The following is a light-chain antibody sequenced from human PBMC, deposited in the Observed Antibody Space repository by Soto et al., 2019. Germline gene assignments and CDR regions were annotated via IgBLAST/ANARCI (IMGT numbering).Light chain of an antibody. CDR3: QQYHTYSYT. CDR2: DAS. Sequence: DNQVSQSPSTLSSSVGDKITITCRASQKIHSWLAWYQQKPGKAPKLLIYDASTLEGGVSSRFGGSGTGTEFTLTISSLQPDDFATYYCQQYHTYSYTFGQGKRLEIK. J-gene: IGKJ5*01. CDR1: QKIHSW. V-gene: IGKV1-5*01.